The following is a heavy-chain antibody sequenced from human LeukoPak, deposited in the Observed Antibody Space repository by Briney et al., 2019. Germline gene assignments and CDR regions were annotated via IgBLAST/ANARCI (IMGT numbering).Heavy chain of an antibody. CDR1: GFTFSNYA. J-gene: IGHJ4*02. CDR3: AKTSKYSTTWYDY. CDR2: ISGDGGST. Sequence: PGVSLRLSCAASGFTFSNYAMSWVRQVPGKGLEWVSGISGDGGSTYYADSVKGRFTSSRGSSENALYLQMNSLRAEDTAVYYCAKTSKYSTTWYDYWGQGTLVTVSS. V-gene: IGHV3-23*01. D-gene: IGHD6-13*01.